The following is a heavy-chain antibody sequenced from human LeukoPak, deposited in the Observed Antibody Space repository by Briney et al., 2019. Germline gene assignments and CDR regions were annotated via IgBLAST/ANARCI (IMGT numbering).Heavy chain of an antibody. CDR2: IRSKANSYAT. J-gene: IGHJ3*02. Sequence: GGSLRLSCAASGFTFSGSAMHWVRQASGKGLEWVGRIRSKANSYATVYGASVKGRFTISRDDSKNTAYLQMNSLKTEDTAVYYCTRPPKNSYNDAFDIWGQGTMVTVSS. D-gene: IGHD5-24*01. V-gene: IGHV3-73*01. CDR3: TRPPKNSYNDAFDI. CDR1: GFTFSGSA.